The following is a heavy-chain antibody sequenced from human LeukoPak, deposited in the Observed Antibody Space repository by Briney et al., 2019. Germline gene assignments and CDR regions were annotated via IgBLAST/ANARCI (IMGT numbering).Heavy chain of an antibody. CDR3: ARIAGYDYVWGSYQDRDAFDI. CDR2: IFSNDEK. CDR1: GFSLSNARMG. D-gene: IGHD3-16*02. Sequence: ASGPTLVNPTETLTLTCTVSGFSLSNARMGVSWIRQPPGKALEWLAHIFSNDEKSYSTSLKSRLTISKDTSKSQVVLTMTNMDPVGTATYYCARIAGYDYVWGSYQDRDAFDIWGQGTMVTVSS. V-gene: IGHV2-26*01. J-gene: IGHJ3*02.